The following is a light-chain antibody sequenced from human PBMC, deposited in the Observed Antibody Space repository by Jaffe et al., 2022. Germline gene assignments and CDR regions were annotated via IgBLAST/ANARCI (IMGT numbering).Light chain of an antibody. J-gene: IGKJ1*01. CDR1: QSLLDVHDGNTY. CDR2: AAS. Sequence: IVMTQTPLSLPVTLGEPASISCRSSQSLLDVHDGNTYLDWYLQKPGQSPQLLIYAASYRASGVPDRFSGSGSLNDFTLRISRMEAEDVGIYYCVQRTEFPWTFGPGTKVELK. CDR3: VQRTEFPWT. V-gene: IGKV2-40*01.